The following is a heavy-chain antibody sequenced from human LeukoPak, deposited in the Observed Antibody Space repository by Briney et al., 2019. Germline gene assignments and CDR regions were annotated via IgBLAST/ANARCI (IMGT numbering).Heavy chain of an antibody. CDR1: GYTFRGNY. CDR3: ARDPSSVTLYFFDY. V-gene: IGHV1-2*02. CDR2: IDANNGDT. D-gene: IGHD4-11*01. J-gene: IGHJ4*02. Sequence: ASVKISCKASGYTFRGNYIHWLRQAPGQGLEWMGWIDANNGDTKSAQKFQGRVTMSRDTSISAAYMDLSSLSPDDAAVYYCARDPSSVTLYFFDYWGQGTLVTVSS.